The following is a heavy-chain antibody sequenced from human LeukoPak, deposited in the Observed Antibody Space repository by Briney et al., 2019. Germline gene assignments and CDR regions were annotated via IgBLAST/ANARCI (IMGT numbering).Heavy chain of an antibody. CDR2: IIPILGIA. D-gene: IGHD5-18*01. J-gene: IGHJ4*02. CDR3: ASGVDSYGSLDY. Sequence: GASVKVSCKASGGTFSSYAISWVRQAPGQGLEWMGRIIPILGIANYAQKFQGRVTITADKSTSTAYMELSSLRSEDTAVYYCASGVDSYGSLDYWGQGTLVTVSS. V-gene: IGHV1-69*04. CDR1: GGTFSSYA.